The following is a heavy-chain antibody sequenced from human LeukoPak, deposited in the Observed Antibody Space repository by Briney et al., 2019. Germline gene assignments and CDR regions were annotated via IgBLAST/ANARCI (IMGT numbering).Heavy chain of an antibody. CDR2: FYSSGGP. Sequence: SETLSLTCTVSGDSINSGIYYWNWIRQPAGKGPEWIGRFYSSGGPNYTPSLKSRVTISVDMSKNQFSLNLSSVTAADTAVYYCARSYSTSSLDYWGQGILVTVSS. J-gene: IGHJ4*02. CDR3: ARSYSTSSLDY. CDR1: GDSINSGIYY. D-gene: IGHD2/OR15-2a*01. V-gene: IGHV4-61*02.